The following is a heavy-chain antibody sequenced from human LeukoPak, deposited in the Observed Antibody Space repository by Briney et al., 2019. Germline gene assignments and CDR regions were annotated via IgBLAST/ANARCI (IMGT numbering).Heavy chain of an antibody. Sequence: ASEKVSCKASGYTFTSYDINWVRQATGQGLEWMGWMNPNSGNTGYAQKFQGRVTMTRNTSISTAYMELSSLRSEDTAVYYCARGDAIAAADYYYHYGMDVWGQGTTVTVSS. J-gene: IGHJ6*02. D-gene: IGHD6-13*01. V-gene: IGHV1-8*01. CDR2: MNPNSGNT. CDR3: ARGDAIAAADYYYHYGMDV. CDR1: GYTFTSYD.